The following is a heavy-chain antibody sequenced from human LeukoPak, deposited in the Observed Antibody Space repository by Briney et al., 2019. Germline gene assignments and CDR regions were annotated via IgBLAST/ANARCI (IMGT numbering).Heavy chain of an antibody. CDR1: GFTFSSYG. CDR2: IWYDGSNQ. V-gene: IGHV3-33*01. J-gene: IGHJ4*02. Sequence: GSLRLSCAASGFTFSSYGMHWVRQAPGKGLEWVALIWYDGSNQYYADSVKGRFTISRDNSKNTLYLQMNSLRAEDTAVYYCARGTEAIPAAIDYWGQGTLVTVSS. D-gene: IGHD6-13*01. CDR3: ARGTEAIPAAIDY.